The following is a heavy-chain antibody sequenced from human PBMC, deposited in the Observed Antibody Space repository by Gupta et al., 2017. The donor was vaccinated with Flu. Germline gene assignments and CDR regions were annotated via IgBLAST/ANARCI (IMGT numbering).Heavy chain of an antibody. CDR3: ARVGWASAPETAMATPFDY. Sequence: KGLDWVALIWYDGNNNYYVDSVKGRFTISRDNSKNMLYLQMNSLRVEDTAVYHCARVGWASAPETAMATPFDYWGQGTLVTVSS. CDR2: IWYDGNNN. V-gene: IGHV3-33*01. J-gene: IGHJ4*02. D-gene: IGHD5-18*01.